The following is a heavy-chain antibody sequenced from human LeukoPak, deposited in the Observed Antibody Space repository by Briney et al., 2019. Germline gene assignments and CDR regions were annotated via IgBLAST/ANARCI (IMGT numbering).Heavy chain of an antibody. CDR2: IDYSGST. D-gene: IGHD6-13*01. Sequence: SETLSLTCTVSGGSISGYYWSWIRQLPGKGLEWIGYIDYSGSTTYKPSLKSRVTISVDTSKNQFSLKLSSVTAADTAVYYCARHRGIAAAGAGYYYYYMDVWGKGTTVTISS. CDR1: GGSISGYY. CDR3: ARHRGIAAAGAGYYYYYMDV. J-gene: IGHJ6*03. V-gene: IGHV4-59*08.